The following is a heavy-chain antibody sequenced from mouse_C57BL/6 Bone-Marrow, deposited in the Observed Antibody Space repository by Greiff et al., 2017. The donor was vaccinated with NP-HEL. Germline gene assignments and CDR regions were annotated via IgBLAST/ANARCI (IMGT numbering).Heavy chain of an antibody. CDR1: GFTFSSYG. CDR3: ASPYDYDVAWFAY. D-gene: IGHD2-4*01. V-gene: IGHV5-6*01. Sequence: EVKLMESGGDLVKPGGSLKLSCAASGFTFSSYGMSWVRQTPDKRLEWVATISSGGSYTYYPDSVKGRFTISRDSAKNTLYLQMISLKSEDTAMYYCASPYDYDVAWFAYWGQGTLVTVSA. CDR2: ISSGGSYT. J-gene: IGHJ3*01.